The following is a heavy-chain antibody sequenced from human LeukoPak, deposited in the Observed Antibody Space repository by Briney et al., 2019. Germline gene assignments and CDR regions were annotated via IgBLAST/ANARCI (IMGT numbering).Heavy chain of an antibody. CDR1: GGSISSYY. V-gene: IGHV4-4*09. Sequence: SETLSLTCTVSGGSISSYYWSWIRQPPGKGLEWIGYIYTSWSTNYNTSLKSRVTISVDTSKNQFSLKLSSFTAADTAVYYCTRHSGLGYCSSTSCYPDDYYFDYWGQGTLVTVSS. CDR2: IYTSWST. J-gene: IGHJ4*02. D-gene: IGHD2-2*01. CDR3: TRHSGLGYCSSTSCYPDDYYFDY.